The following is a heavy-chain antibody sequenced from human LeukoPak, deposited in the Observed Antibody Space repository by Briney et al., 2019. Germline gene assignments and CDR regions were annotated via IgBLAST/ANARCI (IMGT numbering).Heavy chain of an antibody. CDR3: ARGIGGDRDY. CDR2: INSDGRST. V-gene: IGHV3-74*01. Sequence: PGGSLRLSCAASGFSFSSSWMHWVCQAPGKGLVWVSRINSDGRSTSYADSVKGRFTISRDNAKNTLYLQMNSLRADDTAVYYCARGIGGDRDYWGQGTLVTVSS. D-gene: IGHD2-21*01. J-gene: IGHJ1*01. CDR1: GFSFSSSW.